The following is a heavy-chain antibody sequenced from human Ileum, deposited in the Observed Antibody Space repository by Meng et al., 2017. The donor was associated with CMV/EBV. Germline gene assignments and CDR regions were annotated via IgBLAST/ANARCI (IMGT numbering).Heavy chain of an antibody. J-gene: IGHJ4*02. Sequence: SGFTFRRYAMGWLRQAPGKGREWVSVIYSGSVKTNYADSVRGRFTVSRDDSTNTVFLQMDSLRAEDTALYYCARHPSNGDWYNHIDFWGQGTLVTVSS. CDR2: IYSGSVKT. D-gene: IGHD1/OR15-1a*01. CDR1: GFTFRRYA. CDR3: ARHPSNGDWYNHIDF. V-gene: IGHV3-23*03.